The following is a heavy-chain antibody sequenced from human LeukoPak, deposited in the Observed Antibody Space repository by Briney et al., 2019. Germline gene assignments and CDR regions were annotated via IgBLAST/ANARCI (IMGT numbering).Heavy chain of an antibody. CDR1: EFTFSSYG. Sequence: GRSLRLSCAASEFTFSSYGMHWVRQAPGKGLEWVALITYDGYYKYYADSVKGRFTISRDNSKNMYLQMNSLRAEDTAVYYCAKDLISMVRGSPMDVWGQGTTVTVSS. J-gene: IGHJ6*02. CDR3: AKDLISMVRGSPMDV. D-gene: IGHD3-10*01. V-gene: IGHV3-30*18. CDR2: ITYDGYYK.